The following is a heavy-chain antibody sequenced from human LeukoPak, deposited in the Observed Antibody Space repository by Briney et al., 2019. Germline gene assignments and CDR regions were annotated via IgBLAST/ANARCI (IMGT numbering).Heavy chain of an antibody. CDR1: GGSISSGGYY. CDR3: ARDMITIFGVVTIFDY. CDR2: IYYSGST. V-gene: IGHV4-31*03. Sequence: SETLSLTCTVSGGSISSGGYYWSWIRQHPGKGLEWIGYIYYSGSTYYNPSLKSRVTISVDTSKNQFSLKLSCVTAADTAGYYCARDMITIFGVVTIFDYWGQGTLVTVSS. J-gene: IGHJ4*02. D-gene: IGHD3-3*01.